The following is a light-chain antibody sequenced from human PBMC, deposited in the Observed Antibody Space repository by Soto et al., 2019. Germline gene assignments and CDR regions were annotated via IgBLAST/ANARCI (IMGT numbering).Light chain of an antibody. CDR3: QQSYSTPLT. CDR2: AAS. V-gene: IGKV1-39*01. J-gene: IGKJ4*01. CDR1: QSISSY. Sequence: DLQMTQSPSSLSASVGDRVTITCRASQSISSYLNWYQQKPGTAPNLLIYAASSLQSGVPSRFSGSGSGTDFTLTISSLQPEDFATYYCQQSYSTPLTFGGGTKVEIK.